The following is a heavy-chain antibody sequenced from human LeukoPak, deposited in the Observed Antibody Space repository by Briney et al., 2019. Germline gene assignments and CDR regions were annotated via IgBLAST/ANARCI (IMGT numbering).Heavy chain of an antibody. J-gene: IGHJ4*02. CDR3: ARNGQPHGGEFDY. D-gene: IGHD2-8*01. CDR2: IIPIFGTA. CDR1: GGTFSSYA. Sequence: SVKVSCKASGGTFSSYAISWVRQAPGQGLEWMGGIIPIFGTANYAQKFQGRVTITADGSPSTAYMELSSLRSEDTAVYYCARNGQPHGGEFDYWGQGTLVTVSS. V-gene: IGHV1-69*01.